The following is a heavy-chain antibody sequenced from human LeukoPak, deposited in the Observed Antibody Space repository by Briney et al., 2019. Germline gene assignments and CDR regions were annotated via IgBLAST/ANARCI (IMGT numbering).Heavy chain of an antibody. Sequence: PGGSLRLSCEASGFTFSTFTMNWVRQAPGKGLEWVSSITSGSYTYYADSMKGRFTISRDNAQNLLFLQMNSLRVDDTAVYYCARDPTDFEKGAQGPRVPVSS. J-gene: IGHJ4*02. CDR1: GFTFSTFT. CDR2: ITSGSYT. D-gene: IGHD3-9*01. CDR3: ARDPTDFEK. V-gene: IGHV3-21*01.